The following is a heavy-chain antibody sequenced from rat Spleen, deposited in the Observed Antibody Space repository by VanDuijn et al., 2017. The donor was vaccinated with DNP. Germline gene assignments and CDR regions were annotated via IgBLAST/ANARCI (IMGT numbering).Heavy chain of an antibody. D-gene: IGHD1-4*01. CDR2: ISYDGGNT. J-gene: IGHJ2*01. CDR3: ARHVLPLRVWDY. CDR1: GFTFSDYY. V-gene: IGHV5-22*01. Sequence: EVQLVESGGGLVQPGRSLKLSCAASGFTFSDYYMAWVRQAPTKGLEWVAYISYDGGNTQYGDSVKGRFTVSRDNAKSTLYLQMNSLRSEDMATYYCARHVLPLRVWDYWGQGVMVTVSS.